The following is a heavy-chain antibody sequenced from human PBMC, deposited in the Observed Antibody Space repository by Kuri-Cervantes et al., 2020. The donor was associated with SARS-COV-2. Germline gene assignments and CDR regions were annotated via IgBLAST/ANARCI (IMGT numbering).Heavy chain of an antibody. V-gene: IGHV3-48*02. D-gene: IGHD2-15*01. CDR2: ISSSSSTI. CDR3: ARDACSGGSCYRGAFDY. Sequence: GESLKISCAASGFTFSSYSMNWVRQAPGKGLEWVSYISSSSSTIYYADSVKGRFTISRDNAKNSLYLQMNSLRDEDTAVYYCARDACSGGSCYRGAFDYWGQGTLVT. J-gene: IGHJ4*02. CDR1: GFTFSSYS.